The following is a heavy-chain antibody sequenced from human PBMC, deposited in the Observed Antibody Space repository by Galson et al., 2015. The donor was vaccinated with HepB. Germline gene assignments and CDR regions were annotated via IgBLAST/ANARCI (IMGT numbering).Heavy chain of an antibody. CDR1: GFTFTSSA. D-gene: IGHD6-19*01. J-gene: IGHJ4*02. Sequence: SVKVSCKASGFTFTSSAVQWVRQARGQRLEWIGWIVVGSGNTNYAQKFQERVTITRDMSTSTAYMELSSLRSEDTAVYYCAADRGSGWYFDYWGQGTLVTVSS. CDR2: IVVGSGNT. V-gene: IGHV1-58*01. CDR3: AADRGSGWYFDY.